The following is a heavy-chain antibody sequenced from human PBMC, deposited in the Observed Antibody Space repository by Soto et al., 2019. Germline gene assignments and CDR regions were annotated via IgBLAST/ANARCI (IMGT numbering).Heavy chain of an antibody. CDR1: GFTFSSYG. CDR3: AKGDSSGWYANWFDP. Sequence: GGSLRLSCAASGFTFSSYGMHWVRQAPGKGLEWVAVISYDGSNKYYADSVKGRFTISRDNSKNTLYLQMNSLRAEDTAVYYCAKGDSSGWYANWFDPWGQGTLVTVSS. J-gene: IGHJ5*02. V-gene: IGHV3-30*18. D-gene: IGHD6-19*01. CDR2: ISYDGSNK.